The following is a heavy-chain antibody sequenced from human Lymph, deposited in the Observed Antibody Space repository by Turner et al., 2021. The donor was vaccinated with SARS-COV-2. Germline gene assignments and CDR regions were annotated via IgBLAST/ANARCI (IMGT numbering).Heavy chain of an antibody. CDR3: ARMGSSSGYFDY. Sequence: EVQLVESGGGLVQPGGSLRLSCAASGFTFSYYWMSWVRQAPGKGWEWVANIKQDGSEKYYVDSVKGRFTISRDNAKNSLFLQMNSLRAEDTAVYYCARMGSSSGYFDYWGQGTLVTVSS. CDR2: IKQDGSEK. D-gene: IGHD1-26*01. J-gene: IGHJ4*02. CDR1: GFTFSYYW. V-gene: IGHV3-7*01.